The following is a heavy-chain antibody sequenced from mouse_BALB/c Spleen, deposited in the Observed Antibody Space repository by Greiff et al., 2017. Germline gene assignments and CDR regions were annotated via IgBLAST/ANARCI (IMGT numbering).Heavy chain of an antibody. CDR3: GREGGNYAYWYFDG. CDR1: GFSLTSYG. Sequence: VKLVESGPGLVAPSQSLSITCTVSGFSLTSYGVHWVRQPPGKGLEWLGVIWAGGSKNYNSALMSRLSISKDNSKSQVFLKMNSLQTDDTAMYYWGREGGNYAYWYFDGWGAGTTVTVSS. V-gene: IGHV2-9*02. CDR2: IWAGGSK. D-gene: IGHD2-1*01. J-gene: IGHJ1*01.